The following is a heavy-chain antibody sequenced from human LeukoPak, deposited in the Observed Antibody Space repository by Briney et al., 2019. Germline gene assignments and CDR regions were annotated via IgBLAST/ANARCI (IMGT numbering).Heavy chain of an antibody. J-gene: IGHJ3*02. CDR2: LNPNSDDT. V-gene: IGHV1-2*02. CDR1: GYTFTGNY. CDR3: ARGLGDCSGGTCAPGALDI. D-gene: IGHD2-15*01. Sequence: GASVKVSCKASGYTFTGNYIHWVRQAPAQGLEWMEWLNPNSDDTNYAQNFQGRVTMTRDRSISTAYMEVSRLTSDDTAVYSCARGLGDCSGGTCAPGALDIWGQGTMVTVSS.